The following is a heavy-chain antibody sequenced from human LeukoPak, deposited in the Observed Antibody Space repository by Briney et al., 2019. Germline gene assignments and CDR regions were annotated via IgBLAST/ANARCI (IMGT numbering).Heavy chain of an antibody. CDR2: INPNSGGT. V-gene: IGHV1-2*02. CDR1: GYTFTGYY. Sequence: GASVKVSCKASGYTFTGYYMHWVRQAPGQGPEWMGWINPNSGGTNYAQKFQGRVTMTRDTSISTAYMELSRLRSDDTAVYYCARGWYCSSTSCYMAQYNWFDPWGQGTLVTVSS. CDR3: ARGWYCSSTSCYMAQYNWFDP. J-gene: IGHJ5*02. D-gene: IGHD2-2*02.